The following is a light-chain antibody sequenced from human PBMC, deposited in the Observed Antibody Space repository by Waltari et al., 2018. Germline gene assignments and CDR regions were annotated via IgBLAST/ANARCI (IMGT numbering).Light chain of an antibody. CDR3: QQFYSTPRT. CDR1: QSVLYSSNNKNY. Sequence: DIVMTQSPDSLAVSLGERATINCKSSQSVLYSSNNKNYLAWYQQKPGQPPNLLIYWASTRESGVPDRFSGSGSGSDFTLTIISLQAEDVAVYYCQQFYSTPRTFGQGTKLEI. J-gene: IGKJ2*02. V-gene: IGKV4-1*01. CDR2: WAS.